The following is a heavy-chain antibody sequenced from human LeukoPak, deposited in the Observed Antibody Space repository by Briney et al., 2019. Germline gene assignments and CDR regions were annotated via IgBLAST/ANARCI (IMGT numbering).Heavy chain of an antibody. D-gene: IGHD3-9*01. CDR1: GFTFSSYS. V-gene: IGHV3-21*01. CDR2: ISSSSSYI. Sequence: KSGGSLRLSCAASGFTFSSYSMKWVRQAPGKGLEWVSSISSSSSYIYYADSVKGRFTISRDNAKNSLYLQMNSLRAEDTAVYYCARDWDDILTGQFNWGQGTLVTVSS. J-gene: IGHJ4*02. CDR3: ARDWDDILTGQFN.